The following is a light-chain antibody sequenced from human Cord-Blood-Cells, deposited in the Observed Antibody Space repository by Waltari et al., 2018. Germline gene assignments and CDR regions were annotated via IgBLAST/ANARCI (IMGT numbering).Light chain of an antibody. V-gene: IGLV1-40*01. Sequence: QSVLTQPPSVSGAPGQRVTISCPGSSSNIGAGYDVHWYQQPPGTAPKLLIYGNSNRPSGVPDQFSGSKSGTSASLAITGLQAEDEADYYCQAYDSSLSGSVFGGGTKLTVL. CDR1: SSNIGAGYD. CDR3: QAYDSSLSGSV. J-gene: IGLJ3*02. CDR2: GNS.